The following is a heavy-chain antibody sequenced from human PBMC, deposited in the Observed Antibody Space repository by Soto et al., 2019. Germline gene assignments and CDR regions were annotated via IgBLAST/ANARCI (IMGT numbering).Heavy chain of an antibody. J-gene: IGHJ4*02. V-gene: IGHV4-4*02. CDR3: ASLFSYDSSGYYYVPYYFDY. CDR1: GGSISSSNW. D-gene: IGHD3-22*01. CDR2: IYHSGST. Sequence: QVQLQESGPGLVKPSGTLSLSCAVSGGSISSSNWWSWVHQPPGKGLEWIGEIYHSGSTNYNPSLKSRVTISVDKSKNQFSLKLSSVTAADTAVYYCASLFSYDSSGYYYVPYYFDYWGQGTLVTVSS.